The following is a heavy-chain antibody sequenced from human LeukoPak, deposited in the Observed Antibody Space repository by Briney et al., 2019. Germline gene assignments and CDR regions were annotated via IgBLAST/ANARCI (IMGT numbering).Heavy chain of an antibody. CDR1: GGSISNYY. J-gene: IGHJ4*02. CDR2: IHYSGHT. Sequence: SETLSLTCTVSGGSISNYYWSWIRQPPGKGLEWVAYIHYSGHTNYNPSLKSRVTISLDTSKNQFSLKLTSVTAADTALYYCARQQLPDGTYYFDYWGQGTLVTVSS. V-gene: IGHV4-59*01. D-gene: IGHD6-13*01. CDR3: ARQQLPDGTYYFDY.